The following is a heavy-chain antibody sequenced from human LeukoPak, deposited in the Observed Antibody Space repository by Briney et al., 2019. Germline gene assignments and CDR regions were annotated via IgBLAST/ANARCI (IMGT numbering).Heavy chain of an antibody. Sequence: GGSLRLSCAASGFTFGGYAMHWVRQAPGKGMEWVAVISFEGRNKYYADSLKGRFTISRDNSKNTLYLQMNSLRGEDTAVYYCAKDPGGYYFDNWGQGTVVTVSS. CDR2: ISFEGRNK. CDR3: AKDPGGYYFDN. J-gene: IGHJ4*02. V-gene: IGHV3-30*18. D-gene: IGHD1-14*01. CDR1: GFTFGGYA.